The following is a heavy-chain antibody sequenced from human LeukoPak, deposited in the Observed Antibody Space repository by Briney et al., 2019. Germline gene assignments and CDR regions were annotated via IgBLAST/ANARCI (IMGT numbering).Heavy chain of an antibody. V-gene: IGHV1-46*01. CDR2: INPSGFST. CDR3: ARDGQWPDY. J-gene: IGHJ4*02. Sequence: ATVKASCKAFGYTFTRSYMHWVRQAPGPGLEWMGIINPSGFSTSYAQKFQGRVTMTRDTSTSTVYMELSSLKSEDTAVYYCARDGQWPDYWGQGTLVTVSS. CDR1: GYTFTRSY. D-gene: IGHD6-19*01.